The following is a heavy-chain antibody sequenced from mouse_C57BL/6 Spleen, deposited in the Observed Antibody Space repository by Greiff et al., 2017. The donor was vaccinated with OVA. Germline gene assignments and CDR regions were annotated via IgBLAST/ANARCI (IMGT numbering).Heavy chain of an antibody. CDR2: IYPGDGDT. CDR1: GYAFSSYW. J-gene: IGHJ2*01. Sequence: VQLQQSGAELVKPGASVKISCKASGYAFSSYWMNWVKQRPGKGLEWIGQIYPGDGDTNYKGQLKGKATLTADKSSSTAYMQLSSLTSEDSAVYFCARYTTVPHYFDYGDQGTTLTVSS. D-gene: IGHD1-1*01. CDR3: ARYTTVPHYFDY. V-gene: IGHV1-80*01.